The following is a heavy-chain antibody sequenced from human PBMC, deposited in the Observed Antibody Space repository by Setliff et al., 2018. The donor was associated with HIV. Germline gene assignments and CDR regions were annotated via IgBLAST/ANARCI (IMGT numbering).Heavy chain of an antibody. D-gene: IGHD3-10*01. J-gene: IGHJ4*02. CDR1: GFTLSNFW. V-gene: IGHV3-7*03. CDR3: ALLWPFDY. CDR2: IKKDGSEK. Sequence: GSLILSCDASGFTLSNFWMSWVRQAPGKGLEWVANIKKDGSEKYYVDSVKGRFTISRDDAKNSLFLQMNSLRADDTAVYYCALLWPFDYWGQGALVTVSS.